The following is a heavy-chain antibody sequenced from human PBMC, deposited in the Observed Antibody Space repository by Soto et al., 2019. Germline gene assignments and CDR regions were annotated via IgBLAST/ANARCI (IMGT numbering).Heavy chain of an antibody. CDR1: GYSFTLYW. Sequence: GESLKISCQASGYSFTLYWITWVRQVPGKGLEWMGRIAPSDSYANYSPSFQGHVTISTDKSINTAYLQWSRLEASDTAMYYCARRLTSRTAIIGRTEFDYWGQGTLVTVSS. CDR3: ARRLTSRTAIIGRTEFDY. V-gene: IGHV5-10-1*01. D-gene: IGHD1-20*01. J-gene: IGHJ4*02. CDR2: IAPSDSYA.